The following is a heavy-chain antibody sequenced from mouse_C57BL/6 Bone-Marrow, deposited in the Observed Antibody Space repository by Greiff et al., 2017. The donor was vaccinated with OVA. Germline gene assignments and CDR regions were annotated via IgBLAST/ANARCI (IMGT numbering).Heavy chain of an antibody. CDR3: ARSDGSY. J-gene: IGHJ3*01. CDR1: GYTFTSYW. CDR2: IDPSDSET. D-gene: IGHD2-3*01. Sequence: QVQLQQPGAELVRPGSSVKLSCKASGYTFTSYWMHWVKQRPIQGLEWIGNIDPSDSETPYNQKFKDKATLTVDKSSSTAYMQLSSLTSEDSAVYYCARSDGSYWGQGTLVTVSA. V-gene: IGHV1-52*01.